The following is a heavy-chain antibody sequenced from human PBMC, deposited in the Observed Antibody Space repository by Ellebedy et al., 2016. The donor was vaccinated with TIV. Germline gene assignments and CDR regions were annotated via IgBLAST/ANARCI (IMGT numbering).Heavy chain of an antibody. D-gene: IGHD3-10*01. J-gene: IGHJ4*02. CDR2: IYYSGST. Sequence: SETLSLXXTVSGGSISSSSYYWGWIRQPPGKGLEWIGSIYYSGSTYYNPSLKSRVTISVDTSKNQFSLKLSSVTAADTAVYYCATNMVRGVMIDYWGQGTLVTVFS. CDR1: GGSISSSSYY. CDR3: ATNMVRGVMIDY. V-gene: IGHV4-39*01.